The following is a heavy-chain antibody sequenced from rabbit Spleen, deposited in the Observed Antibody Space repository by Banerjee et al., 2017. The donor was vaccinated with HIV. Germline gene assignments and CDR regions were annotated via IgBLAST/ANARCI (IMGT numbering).Heavy chain of an antibody. CDR3: VRGASSSGYYSL. J-gene: IGHJ4*01. Sequence: QEQLVESGGDLVKPGASLTLTCTASGFSFSSTYYICWVRQAPGKGLEWIACINTSDGDTDYANWPKGRFTISSHNAQNTLYVQLNSLTVADTATYFCVRGASSSGYYSLWGPGTL. D-gene: IGHD1-1*01. V-gene: IGHV1S45*01. CDR1: GFSFSSTYY. CDR2: INTSDGDT.